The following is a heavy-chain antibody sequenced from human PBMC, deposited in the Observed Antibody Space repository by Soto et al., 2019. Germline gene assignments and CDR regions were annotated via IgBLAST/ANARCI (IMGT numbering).Heavy chain of an antibody. CDR2: SYWDDDK. CDR1: GFSLSTNGMG. Sequence: QITVKESGLTLVKPTETLTLTCTFSGFSLSTNGMGVGWIRQPPGKALEWLALSYWDDDKRYTPSLRRRLALIKNTSKHLVDFTTTNMDPVDTGTYYGARLTRGVYDLDRLWEKFDYWGQGTLVTVSS. D-gene: IGHD5-12*01. CDR3: ARLTRGVYDLDRLWEKFDY. J-gene: IGHJ4*02. V-gene: IGHV2-5*02.